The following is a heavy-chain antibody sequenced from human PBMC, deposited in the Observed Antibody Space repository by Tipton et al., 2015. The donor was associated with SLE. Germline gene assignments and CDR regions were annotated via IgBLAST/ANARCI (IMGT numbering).Heavy chain of an antibody. Sequence: SLRLSCAASGFTFSSYGMHWVRQAPGKGLEWVAFIRYDGSNKYYADSVKGRFTISRDNSKNTLYLQMNSLRAEDTAVYYCAKDRGDIVVVPAASADYFDYWGQGTLVTVSS. CDR3: AKDRGDIVVVPAASADYFDY. CDR2: IRYDGSNK. D-gene: IGHD2-2*01. J-gene: IGHJ4*02. V-gene: IGHV3-30*02. CDR1: GFTFSSYG.